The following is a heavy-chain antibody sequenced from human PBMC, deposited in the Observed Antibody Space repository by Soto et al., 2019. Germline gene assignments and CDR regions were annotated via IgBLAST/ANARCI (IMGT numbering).Heavy chain of an antibody. V-gene: IGHV4-39*01. CDR2: IYYSGNT. D-gene: IGHD6-19*01. Sequence: LSLTCTVSGGSISSSTYYWGWIRQPPGKGLEWIGSIYYSGNTYYSPSLKSRGTISVDTSKNQFSLQLRSVTAADTAVYYCSPQVSSGWYFDYWGQGTLVTVSS. CDR1: GGSISSSTYY. J-gene: IGHJ4*02. CDR3: SPQVSSGWYFDY.